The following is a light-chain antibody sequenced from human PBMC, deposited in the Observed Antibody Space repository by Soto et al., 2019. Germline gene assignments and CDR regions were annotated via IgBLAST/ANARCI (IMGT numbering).Light chain of an antibody. CDR1: QGLSSY. Sequence: DIQMTQSPSSVSASVGDRVTITCRASQGLSSYLAWYQQKPGKAPKLLIYAASNLQSGVPSRFSGSGSGTDFTLTISSLQPEDFATFFCLSGLSRPLGGGTEVEIK. CDR2: AAS. CDR3: LSGLSRP. J-gene: IGKJ4*01. V-gene: IGKV1-12*01.